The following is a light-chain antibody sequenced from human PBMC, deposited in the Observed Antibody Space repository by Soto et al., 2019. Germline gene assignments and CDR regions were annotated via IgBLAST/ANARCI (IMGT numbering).Light chain of an antibody. CDR1: QSVSSSY. CDR3: QQYNNWPPLT. V-gene: IGKV3-20*01. Sequence: EIVLTQSPGTLSLSPGERATLSCRASQSVSSSYLAWYQQKPGQAPRLLIYGASSRATGIPDRFSGSGSGTDFTLNISRLEPEDFAVYYCQQYNNWPPLTFGQGTKVEIK. J-gene: IGKJ1*01. CDR2: GAS.